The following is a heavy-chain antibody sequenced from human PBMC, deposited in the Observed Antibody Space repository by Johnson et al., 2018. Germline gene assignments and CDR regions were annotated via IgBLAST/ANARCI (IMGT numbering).Heavy chain of an antibody. D-gene: IGHD3-10*01. Sequence: VQLQESGGGLVQXGRSXRLXCRASGFTFGDYTMSWFRQAPGKGLEWVGFTRSTAYGGTTEYAASVKGRFTISRDDSKSIAYLQMNSLKTEDTAVYYCTRDAGKGGFYYYYMDVWGKGTTVTVSS. J-gene: IGHJ6*03. CDR2: TRSTAYGGTT. V-gene: IGHV3-49*03. CDR3: TRDAGKGGFYYYYMDV. CDR1: GFTFGDYT.